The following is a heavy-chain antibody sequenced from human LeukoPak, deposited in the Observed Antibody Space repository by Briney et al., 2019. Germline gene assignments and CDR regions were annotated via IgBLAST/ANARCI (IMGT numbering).Heavy chain of an antibody. Sequence: GGSLRLSCAASGFTFSSYGMHWVRQAPGKGLEWVAFIRYDGSNKYYADSVKGRFTISRDNSENTLYLQMNSLRAEDTAVYYCAKSVTGTIYYFDYWGQGTLVTVSS. CDR3: AKSVTGTIYYFDY. D-gene: IGHD1/OR15-1a*01. CDR1: GFTFSSYG. V-gene: IGHV3-30*02. J-gene: IGHJ4*02. CDR2: IRYDGSNK.